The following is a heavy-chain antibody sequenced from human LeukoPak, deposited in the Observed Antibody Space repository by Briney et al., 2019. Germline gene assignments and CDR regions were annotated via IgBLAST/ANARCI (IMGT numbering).Heavy chain of an antibody. CDR3: ARGSAVVITAAFDI. Sequence: SETLSLTCTASGGSISSYYWSWIRQPPGKGLEWIGYIYYSGSTNYNPSLKSRVTISVDTSKNQFSLKLSSVTAADTAVYYCARGSAVVITAAFDIWGQGTMVTVSS. J-gene: IGHJ3*02. V-gene: IGHV4-59*01. CDR1: GGSISSYY. CDR2: IYYSGST. D-gene: IGHD4-23*01.